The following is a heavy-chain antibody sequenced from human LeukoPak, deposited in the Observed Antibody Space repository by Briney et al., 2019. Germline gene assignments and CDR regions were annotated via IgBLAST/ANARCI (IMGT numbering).Heavy chain of an antibody. CDR1: GYTFTSYY. V-gene: IGHV1-69*06. Sequence: SVKVSCKASGYTFTSYYMHWVRQAPGQGLEWMGGIIPIFGTANYAQKFQGRVTITADKSTSTAYMELSSLRSEDTAVYYCARATRPKYYYDSSGYFDYWGQGTLVTVSS. CDR2: IIPIFGTA. J-gene: IGHJ4*02. CDR3: ARATRPKYYYDSSGYFDY. D-gene: IGHD3-22*01.